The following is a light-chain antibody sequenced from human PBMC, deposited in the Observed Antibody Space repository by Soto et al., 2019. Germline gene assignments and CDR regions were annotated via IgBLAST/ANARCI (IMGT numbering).Light chain of an antibody. CDR3: QRYYDYPRT. CDR2: EAS. J-gene: IGKJ1*01. CDR1: QTVSSS. V-gene: IGKV3-11*01. Sequence: EIVLTQSPATLSLSPGARATLSCRASQTVSSSLAWYQQKPGQAPRLLIYEASNRATGVPSRFSGSGSGTDFILTINWLQSEDFATYYCQRYYDYPRTFGQGTKVDIK.